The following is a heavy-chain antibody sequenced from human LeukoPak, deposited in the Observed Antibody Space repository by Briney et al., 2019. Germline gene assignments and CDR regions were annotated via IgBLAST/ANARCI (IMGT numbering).Heavy chain of an antibody. Sequence: SGGSLRLSCAAPGFTFSSYAMSWGHQAPGKGLEWVSAISGSGGSRYYADSVKGRFTISRDNAKNSLHLQMNSLRAEDTAVYYCVKPYYFSSGSLTWGQGTLVTVSS. CDR2: ISGSGGSR. J-gene: IGHJ5*02. D-gene: IGHD3-10*01. V-gene: IGHV3-23*01. CDR3: VKPYYFSSGSLT. CDR1: GFTFSSYA.